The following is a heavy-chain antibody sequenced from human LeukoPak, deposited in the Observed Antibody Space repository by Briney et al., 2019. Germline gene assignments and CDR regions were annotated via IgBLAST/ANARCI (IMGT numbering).Heavy chain of an antibody. CDR3: ARKTLEGPYFDY. Sequence: ASVKVSCKASGYTFTSYYMHWVRQAPGQGLEWMGWINPNSGGTNYAQKFQGWVTMTRDTSISTAYMELSRLRSDDTAVYYCARKTLEGPYFDYWGQGTLVTVSS. D-gene: IGHD1-1*01. J-gene: IGHJ4*02. CDR2: INPNSGGT. CDR1: GYTFTSYY. V-gene: IGHV1-2*04.